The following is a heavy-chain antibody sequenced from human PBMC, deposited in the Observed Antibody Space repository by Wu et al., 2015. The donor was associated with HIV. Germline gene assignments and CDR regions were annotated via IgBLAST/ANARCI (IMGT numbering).Heavy chain of an antibody. Sequence: QVQLVQSGAEVKRPGSSVKVSCKASGGTLSKYAMNWVRQAPGQGLEWMGGIVPISGTTNYAQKFQGRVTITTDASTNTVYMEITSLTSEDTAVYYCAREEASYYYYGMDVVGPRDHGHRLL. J-gene: IGHJ6*02. CDR1: GGTLSKYA. CDR2: IVPISGTT. V-gene: IGHV1-69*05. CDR3: AREEASYYYYGMDV.